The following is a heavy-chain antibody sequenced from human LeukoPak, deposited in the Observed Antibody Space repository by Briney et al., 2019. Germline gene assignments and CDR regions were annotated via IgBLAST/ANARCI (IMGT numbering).Heavy chain of an antibody. J-gene: IGHJ4*02. Sequence: PGGSLRLSCVGSGFTFNSHAMSWVRQAPGKGLEWVSAISDGGVSTYHADSVKGRFTISRDNSKNTLYLQMNSLRAEDTAVYYCAKDLGGSETSRYYFDYWGQGTLVTVSS. CDR1: GFTFNSHA. D-gene: IGHD3-10*01. CDR2: ISDGGVST. V-gene: IGHV3-23*01. CDR3: AKDLGGSETSRYYFDY.